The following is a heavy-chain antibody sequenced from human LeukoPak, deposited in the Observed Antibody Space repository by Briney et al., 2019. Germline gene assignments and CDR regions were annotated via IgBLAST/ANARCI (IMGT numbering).Heavy chain of an antibody. Sequence: GGALRLSCGAYGFIFSNFGMHWVGQAQGKGVEGGAFIRYDGSHKYYTDSVKGGFTIYRDNANNSLYLQMNSLRAEDTAVYYCAELGITMIGGVWGKGTTVTISS. V-gene: IGHV3-30*02. CDR3: AELGITMIGGV. D-gene: IGHD3-10*02. J-gene: IGHJ6*04. CDR2: IRYDGSHK. CDR1: GFIFSNFG.